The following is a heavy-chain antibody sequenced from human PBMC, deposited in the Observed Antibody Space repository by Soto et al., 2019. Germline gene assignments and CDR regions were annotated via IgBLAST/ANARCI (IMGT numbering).Heavy chain of an antibody. D-gene: IGHD4-4*01. V-gene: IGHV3-7*03. CDR1: GFSFNTYG. Sequence: EVQLVESGGDLVQPGGSLRLSGAASGFSFNTYGMTWVRQAPGRGLEWVANIKQDGSEEYSVDSVKGRFTVSRDNAKNSVYLQMNSLSAEDTAVYYCARHRDYSLDYWGQGTLVTVSS. CDR3: ARHRDYSLDY. J-gene: IGHJ4*02. CDR2: IKQDGSEE.